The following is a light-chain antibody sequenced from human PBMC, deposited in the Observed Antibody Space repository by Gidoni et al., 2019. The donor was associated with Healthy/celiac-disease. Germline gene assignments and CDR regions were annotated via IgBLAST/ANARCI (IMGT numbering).Light chain of an antibody. Sequence: DIQMTQSPSSLSASVGDRVTITCRASQSISSYLNWYQQKPGKAPKLLIYAASSLQSGVPSRFSGSGSGTDFTLTISSLQPEDFATYYCQQSYSGGFGQXTKVEIK. J-gene: IGKJ1*01. CDR3: QQSYSGG. V-gene: IGKV1-39*01. CDR1: QSISSY. CDR2: AAS.